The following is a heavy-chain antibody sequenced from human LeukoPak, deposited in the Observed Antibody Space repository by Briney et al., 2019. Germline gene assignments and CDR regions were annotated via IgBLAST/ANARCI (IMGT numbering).Heavy chain of an antibody. CDR3: AKFPSSAAPFDY. Sequence: PGGSLRLSCAASGFTFSSYGMHWVRQAPGKGLEWVAVISYDGSNKYYADSVKGRFTISRDNSKNTLYLQMNSLRAEDTAVYYCAKFPSSAAPFDYWGQGTLVTVSS. V-gene: IGHV3-30*18. J-gene: IGHJ4*02. D-gene: IGHD2-2*01. CDR2: ISYDGSNK. CDR1: GFTFSSYG.